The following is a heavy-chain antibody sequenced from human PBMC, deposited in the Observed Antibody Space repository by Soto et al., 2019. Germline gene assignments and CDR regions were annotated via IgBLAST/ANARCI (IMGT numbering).Heavy chain of an antibody. CDR3: ARAPSRIAARLLGVGWFDP. J-gene: IGHJ5*02. CDR2: IIPIFGTA. CDR1: GGTFSSYA. V-gene: IGHV1-69*13. D-gene: IGHD6-6*01. Sequence: ASVKVSCKASGGTFSSYAISWVRQAPGQGLEWMGGIIPIFGTANYAQKFQGRVTITADESTSTAYMELSSLRSEDTAVYYCARAPSRIAARLLGVGWFDPWGQGTLVTVSS.